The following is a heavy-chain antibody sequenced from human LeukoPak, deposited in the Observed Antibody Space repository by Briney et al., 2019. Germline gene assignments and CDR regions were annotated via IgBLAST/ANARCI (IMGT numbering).Heavy chain of an antibody. Sequence: SETLSLTCTISGDSIGRINYFWGWIRQAPGKGLEWIVSMSYSGHTYYNPSLKSRVTTSIDTSKNQLSLNLKSVTAADTAVYYCARGAPYGSGSYYRAFDYWGQGTLVTVSS. CDR3: ARGAPYGSGSYYRAFDY. CDR1: GDSIGRINYF. V-gene: IGHV4-39*07. D-gene: IGHD3-10*01. CDR2: MSYSGHT. J-gene: IGHJ4*02.